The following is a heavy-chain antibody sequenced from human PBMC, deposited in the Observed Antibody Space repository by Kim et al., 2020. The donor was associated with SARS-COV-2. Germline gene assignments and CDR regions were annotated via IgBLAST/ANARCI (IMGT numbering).Heavy chain of an antibody. CDR2: INPRGGST. V-gene: IGHV1-46*01. CDR1: GYTFSSYY. D-gene: IGHD2-15*01. Sequence: ASVKVSCKASGYTFSSYYMHWVRQAPGQGLEWMGIINPRGGSTSYAQKFQGRVTMTRDTSTSTVYMELSSLRSEDTAVYYCARDTYYCSGGSCYLRGVGSIDYWGQGTLVTVSS. CDR3: ARDTYYCSGGSCYLRGVGSIDY. J-gene: IGHJ4*02.